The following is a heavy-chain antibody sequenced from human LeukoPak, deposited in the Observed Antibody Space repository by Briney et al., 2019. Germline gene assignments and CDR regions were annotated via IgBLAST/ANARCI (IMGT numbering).Heavy chain of an antibody. V-gene: IGHV4-59*01. J-gene: IGHJ4*02. CDR2: IYYSGST. CDR1: GGSISSYY. Sequence: SETLSLTCTVSGGSISSYYWSWIRQPPGKGLEWIGYIYYSGSTSYNPSLKSRVTISVDTSKNQFSLKLSSVTAADTAVYYCAREVGYSNYFDYWGQGTLDTVSS. CDR3: AREVGYSNYFDY. D-gene: IGHD2-15*01.